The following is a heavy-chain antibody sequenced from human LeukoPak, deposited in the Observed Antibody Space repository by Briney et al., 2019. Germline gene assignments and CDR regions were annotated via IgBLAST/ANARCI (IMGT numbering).Heavy chain of an antibody. V-gene: IGHV1-46*01. J-gene: IGHJ4*02. CDR1: GYTFTSYY. CDR3: ARGVGPGWYYDFWSGPNYFDY. D-gene: IGHD3-3*01. CDR2: INPSGGST. Sequence: ASVKVSCKASGYTFTSYYMHWVRQAPGQGLEWMGIINPSGGSTSYAQKFQGRVTMTRDMSTSTVYMELSSLRSEDTAVYYCARGVGPGWYYDFWSGPNYFDYWGQGTLVTVSS.